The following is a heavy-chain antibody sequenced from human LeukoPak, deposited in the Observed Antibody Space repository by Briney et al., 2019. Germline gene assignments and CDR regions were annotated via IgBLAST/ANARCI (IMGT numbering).Heavy chain of an antibody. CDR1: GFTFSSYW. V-gene: IGHV3-74*01. J-gene: IGHJ5*02. CDR2: INRNGSST. D-gene: IGHD6-13*01. CDR3: ARPYSSGWYLPWFDP. Sequence: GGSLRLSCAASGFTFSSYWMHWVRQAPGKGLVWVSRINRNGSSTSYPDSVKGRFTISRDNAKNTLYLQMNSLRAEDTAVYYCARPYSSGWYLPWFDPWGQGTLVTVSS.